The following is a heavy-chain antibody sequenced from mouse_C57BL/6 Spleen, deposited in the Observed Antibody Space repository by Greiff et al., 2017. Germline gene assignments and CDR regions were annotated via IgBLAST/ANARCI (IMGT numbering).Heavy chain of an antibody. J-gene: IGHJ3*01. CDR3: ASRDGYAWFAY. D-gene: IGHD2-3*01. CDR1: GFTFSDYG. CDR2: ISSGSSTI. V-gene: IGHV5-17*01. Sequence: EVMLVESGGGLVKPGGSLKLSCAASGFTFSDYGMHWVRQAPEKGLEWVAYISSGSSTIYYADTVKGRFTISRDNAKNTLFLQMTSLRSEDTAMYYCASRDGYAWFAYWGQGTLVTVSA.